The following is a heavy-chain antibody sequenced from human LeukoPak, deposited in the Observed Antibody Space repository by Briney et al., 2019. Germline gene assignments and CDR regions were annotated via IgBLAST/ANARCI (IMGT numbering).Heavy chain of an antibody. J-gene: IGHJ4*02. V-gene: IGHV4-4*07. Sequence: PSETLPLTCTVSGGSISSYYWSWIRQPAGKGLEWIGRIYTSGSTNYNPSLKSRVTMSVDTSKNQFSLKLSSVTAADTAVYYCARDFLVSSSSFSYFDYWGQGTLVTVSS. CDR2: IYTSGST. D-gene: IGHD6-6*01. CDR1: GGSISSYY. CDR3: ARDFLVSSSSFSYFDY.